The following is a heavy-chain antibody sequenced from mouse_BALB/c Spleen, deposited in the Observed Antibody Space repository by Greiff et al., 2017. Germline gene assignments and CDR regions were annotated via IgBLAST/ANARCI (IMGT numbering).Heavy chain of an antibody. CDR3: ARTSISSTMITTCCFDV. J-gene: IGHJ1*01. Sequence: VQLQQSGAELARPGASVKLSCKASGYTFTSYWMQWVKQRPGQGLEWIGAIYPGDGDTRYTQKFKGKATLTADKSSSTAYMQLSSLASEDSAVYYCARTSISSTMITTCCFDVWGAGTTVTVSS. D-gene: IGHD2-4*01. V-gene: IGHV1-87*01. CDR2: IYPGDGDT. CDR1: GYTFTSYW.